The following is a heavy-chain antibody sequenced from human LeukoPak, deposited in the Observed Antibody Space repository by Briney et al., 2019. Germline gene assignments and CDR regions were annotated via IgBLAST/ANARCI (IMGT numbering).Heavy chain of an antibody. Sequence: ASVKVSCTSSGYTFTIYGISWVRQAPGQGLEWMGWISAYNGNTNYAQKLQGRVTMTTDTSTSTAYMELRSLRSDDTAVYYCARVQIIAEADYWGQGTLVTVSS. V-gene: IGHV1-18*01. CDR1: GYTFTIYG. J-gene: IGHJ4*02. CDR3: ARVQIIAEADY. D-gene: IGHD6-19*01. CDR2: ISAYNGNT.